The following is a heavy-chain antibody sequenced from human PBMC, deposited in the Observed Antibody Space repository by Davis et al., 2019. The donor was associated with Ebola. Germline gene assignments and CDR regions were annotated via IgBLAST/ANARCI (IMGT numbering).Heavy chain of an antibody. V-gene: IGHV4-34*01. Sequence: MPSETLSLTCAVYGGSFSGYYWSWIRQPPGKGLEWIGEINHSGSTNYNPSLKSRVTISVDTSKNQFSLKLSSVTAADTAVYYCARLIGYSSNWFDPWGQGTLVTVSS. J-gene: IGHJ5*02. CDR3: ARLIGYSSNWFDP. D-gene: IGHD6-13*01. CDR2: INHSGST. CDR1: GGSFSGYY.